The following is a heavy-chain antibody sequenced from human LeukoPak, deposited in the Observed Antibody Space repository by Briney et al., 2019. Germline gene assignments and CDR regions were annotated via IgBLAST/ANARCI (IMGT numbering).Heavy chain of an antibody. D-gene: IGHD3-22*01. CDR1: GFTFSSYA. Sequence: QPGGSLRLSCAASGFTFSSYAMSWVRQAPGKGLEWVSAISGSGGSTYYADSVKGRFTISRDNSKNTLYLQMNSLGAEDTAVYYCAKDLFRERITMIVVVKPYAFDIWGQGTMVTVSS. V-gene: IGHV3-23*01. J-gene: IGHJ3*02. CDR3: AKDLFRERITMIVVVKPYAFDI. CDR2: ISGSGGST.